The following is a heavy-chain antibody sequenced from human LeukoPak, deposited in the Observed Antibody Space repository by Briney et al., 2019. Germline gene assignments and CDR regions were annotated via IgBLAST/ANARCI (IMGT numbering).Heavy chain of an antibody. CDR1: GYTFTRYD. V-gene: IGHV1-8*03. CDR2: VNPNSGNT. J-gene: IGHJ4*02. Sequence: GASVKVSCKTSGYTFTRYDINWVRQATGQGLEWMGWVNPNSGNTGYAQKFQGRVTISRDTSISTAYMELRSLRSDDTAVYYCARVYNYYDTSGYYLGNYFDYWGRGTLVTVSS. CDR3: ARVYNYYDTSGYYLGNYFDY. D-gene: IGHD3-22*01.